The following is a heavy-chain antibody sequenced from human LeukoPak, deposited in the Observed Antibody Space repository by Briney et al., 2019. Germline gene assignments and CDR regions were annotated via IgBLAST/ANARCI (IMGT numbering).Heavy chain of an antibody. CDR1: GFTFDDYA. D-gene: IGHD2-15*01. V-gene: IGHV3-43*02. J-gene: IGHJ3*02. CDR3: ARDFCSGGSCYPDAFDI. CDR2: IHTDGTT. Sequence: PGGSLRLSCAASGFTFDDYAMHWVRQAPGKGLEWVSLIHTDGTTYYADSVKGRFTISRDNSKNTLYLQMNSLRAEDTAVYYCARDFCSGGSCYPDAFDIWGQGTMVTVSS.